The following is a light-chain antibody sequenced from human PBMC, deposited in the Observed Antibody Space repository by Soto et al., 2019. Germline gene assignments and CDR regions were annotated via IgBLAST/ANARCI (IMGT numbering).Light chain of an antibody. J-gene: IGKJ4*01. CDR3: QQYSSWPPLT. V-gene: IGKV3-15*01. CDR1: QSISSD. CDR2: GAS. Sequence: EIVLTQSPATLSVSPGKRATLSCRASQSISSDLAWYQQRPGQAPRLLIYGASTRATGIPARFSGSRSGTEITLTISSLQSEDFAVYYCQQYSSWPPLTFGGGTKVEIK.